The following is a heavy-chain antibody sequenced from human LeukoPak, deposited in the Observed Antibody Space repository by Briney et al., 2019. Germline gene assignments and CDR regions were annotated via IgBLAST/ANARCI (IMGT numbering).Heavy chain of an antibody. D-gene: IGHD3-22*01. J-gene: IGHJ1*01. CDR1: GGSISSAGYY. CDR3: ARGTNPYYDTSGYVKTDSSAEYFQY. CDR2: IYHTGST. Sequence: SETLSLTCTVSGGSISSAGYYWSWIRQPPGKGLEWIGYIYHTGSTYYNPSLKSRVTLSVDRSKNQFSLKLSSVTAADTAVFYCARGTNPYYDTSGYVKTDSSAEYFQYWGLGTLVTVSS. V-gene: IGHV4-30-2*01.